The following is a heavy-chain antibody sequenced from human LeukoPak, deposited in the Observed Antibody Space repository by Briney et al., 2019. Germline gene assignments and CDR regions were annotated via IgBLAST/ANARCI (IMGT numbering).Heavy chain of an antibody. CDR3: AREFAEPLGYCSGGSCPRYFDL. Sequence: SETLSLTCTVSGGSISSGGYYWSWIRQHPGKGLEWIGYIYYSGSTYYNPSLKSRVTISVDTSKNQFSLKLSSVTAADTAVYYCAREFAEPLGYCSGGSCPRYFDLWGRGTLVTVS. J-gene: IGHJ2*01. V-gene: IGHV4-31*03. CDR2: IYYSGST. CDR1: GGSISSGGYY. D-gene: IGHD2-15*01.